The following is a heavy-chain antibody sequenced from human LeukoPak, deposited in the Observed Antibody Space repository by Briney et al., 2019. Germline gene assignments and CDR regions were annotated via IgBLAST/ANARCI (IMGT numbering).Heavy chain of an antibody. V-gene: IGHV4-39*01. CDR2: IYYSGST. Sequence: PSETLSLTCTVSGGSISSSSYYWGWIRQPPGKGLEWIGSIYYSGSTYYNPSLKSRVTISVDTSKNQFSLKLSSVTAADTAVYYCARVGGRYCSSTSCYAFSFDPWGQGTLVTVSS. CDR1: GGSISSSSYY. J-gene: IGHJ5*02. CDR3: ARVGGRYCSSTSCYAFSFDP. D-gene: IGHD2-2*01.